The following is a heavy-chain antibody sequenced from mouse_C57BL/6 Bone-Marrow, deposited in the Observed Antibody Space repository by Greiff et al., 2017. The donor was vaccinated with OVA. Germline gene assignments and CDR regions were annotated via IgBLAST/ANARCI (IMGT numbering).Heavy chain of an antibody. Sequence: EVKLMESGGGLVKPGGSLKLSCAASGFTFSDYGMHWVRQAPEKGLEWVAYISSGSSTIYYADTVKGRFTISRDNAKNTLFLQMTSLRSEDTAMYYCARGDDYDGGAWFAYGGQGTLVTVSA. J-gene: IGHJ3*01. D-gene: IGHD2-4*01. CDR1: GFTFSDYG. V-gene: IGHV5-17*01. CDR3: ARGDDYDGGAWFAY. CDR2: ISSGSSTI.